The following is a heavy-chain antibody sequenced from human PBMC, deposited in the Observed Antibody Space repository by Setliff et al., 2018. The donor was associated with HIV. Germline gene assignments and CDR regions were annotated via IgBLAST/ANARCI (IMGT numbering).Heavy chain of an antibody. CDR1: RGPFSGYY. J-gene: IGHJ6*03. D-gene: IGHD2-2*01. CDR2: IHHSGIT. Sequence: PSETLSLTCGVFRGPFSGYYWGWIRQPPGKGLEWIGEIHHSGITNYNPSLKSRVTISIDTSKNQFSLKLSSVTAADTAVYSCARATPFVVVPAAPNYYYMDVWGKGTTVTVSS. CDR3: ARATPFVVVPAAPNYYYMDV. V-gene: IGHV4-34*01.